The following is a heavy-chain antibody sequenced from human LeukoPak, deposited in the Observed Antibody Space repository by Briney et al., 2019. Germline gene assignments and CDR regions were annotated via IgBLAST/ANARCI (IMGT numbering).Heavy chain of an antibody. CDR1: GFTFNNYG. CDR3: AKDRGSSSWYYYYGMDV. D-gene: IGHD6-13*01. J-gene: IGHJ6*02. Sequence: GGSLRLSCAASGFTFNNYGMHWVRQAPGKGLEWVAFIRYDESNTYYADSVKGRFTISRDNSKKTLYLQMNSLRADDTAVYYCAKDRGSSSWYYYYGMDVWGQGPTVTVSS. CDR2: IRYDESNT. V-gene: IGHV3-30*02.